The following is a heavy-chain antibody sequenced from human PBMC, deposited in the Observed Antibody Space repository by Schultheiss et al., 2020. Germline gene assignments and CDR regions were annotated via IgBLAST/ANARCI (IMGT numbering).Heavy chain of an antibody. Sequence: GGSLRLSCAASGFTFSSYGMHWVRQAPGKGLEWVAVIWYDGSNKYYADSVKGRFTISRDNSKNTLYLQMNSLRAEDTAVYYCARDASMIVVEYFDYWGQGTLVTVSS. J-gene: IGHJ4*02. V-gene: IGHV3-33*01. D-gene: IGHD3-22*01. CDR3: ARDASMIVVEYFDY. CDR2: IWYDGSNK. CDR1: GFTFSSYG.